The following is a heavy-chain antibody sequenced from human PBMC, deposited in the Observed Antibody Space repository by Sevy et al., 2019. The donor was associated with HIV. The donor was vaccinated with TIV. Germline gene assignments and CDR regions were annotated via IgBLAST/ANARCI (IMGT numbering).Heavy chain of an antibody. CDR3: ASHGRYDDILTGYYSPYYYYGMDV. D-gene: IGHD3-9*01. Sequence: GGSLRLSCAASGFTFSSYAMHWVRQAPGKGLEWVAVISYDGSNKYYAESVKGRFTISRDNSKNTLYLQMNSLRAEDTAVYYCASHGRYDDILTGYYSPYYYYGMDVWGQGTTVTVSS. J-gene: IGHJ6*02. CDR1: GFTFSSYA. V-gene: IGHV3-30-3*01. CDR2: ISYDGSNK.